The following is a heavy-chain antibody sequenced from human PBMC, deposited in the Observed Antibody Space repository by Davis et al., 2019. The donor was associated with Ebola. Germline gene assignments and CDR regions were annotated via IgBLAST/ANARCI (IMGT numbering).Heavy chain of an antibody. CDR3: ARIRQFYYGSKAFDF. CDR2: LKDDGSDQ. D-gene: IGHD3-10*01. Sequence: PSETLSLTCTVSGGSISSSSYYWGWIRQPPGKGLEWVATLKDDGSDQYYADSVKGRFTISRDNTKNSLFLQMNNLRGEDTAMYYCARIRQFYYGSKAFDFWGQGTLVTVSS. V-gene: IGHV3-7*03. CDR1: GGSISSSSYY. J-gene: IGHJ3*01.